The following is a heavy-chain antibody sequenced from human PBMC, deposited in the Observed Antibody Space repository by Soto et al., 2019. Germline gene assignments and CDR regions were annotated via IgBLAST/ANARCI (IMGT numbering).Heavy chain of an antibody. V-gene: IGHV1-8*01. D-gene: IGHD4-17*01. J-gene: IGHJ5*02. Sequence: QVQLVQSGAEVKKPGASVKVSCKASGSTFTSYDINWVRQATGQGLEYLGWMNPNSGDTAYVQKFQGRLTMTWDTSITTAYMELSGVRSEDTALYFCARGVKYGAYSRWFDPWGQGTLVTVSS. CDR1: GSTFTSYD. CDR3: ARGVKYGAYSRWFDP. CDR2: MNPNSGDT.